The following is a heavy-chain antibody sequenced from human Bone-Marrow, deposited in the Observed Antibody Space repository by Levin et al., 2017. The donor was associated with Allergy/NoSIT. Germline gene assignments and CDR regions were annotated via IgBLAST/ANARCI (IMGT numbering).Heavy chain of an antibody. V-gene: IGHV3-74*01. CDR1: GFNFSSYW. CDR3: ARDPGLFCTSSNCPRSNWFDP. D-gene: IGHD2-2*01. J-gene: IGHJ5*02. CDR2: INRDGTST. Sequence: PGESLKISCAASGFNFSSYWMHWVRQAPGKGLVWVSRINRDGTSTVYADAVKGRFTVSRDNAENTLYLHMSSLRADDPAVYFCARDPGLFCTSSNCPRSNWFDPWGQGTLVSVSS.